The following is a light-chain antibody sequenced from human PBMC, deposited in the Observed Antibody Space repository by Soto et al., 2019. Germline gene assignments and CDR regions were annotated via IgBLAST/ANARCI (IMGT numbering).Light chain of an antibody. V-gene: IGLV1-47*01. Sequence: QSVLTQPPSASGTPGQRVTISCSGRSSNIGNNNVYWYQQLPGTAPKLLIYKNHQRPSAVPDRFSGSKSGTSASLAISGLRSEDEAFYYCAAWDDSLSGLVFGGGTKLTVL. J-gene: IGLJ2*01. CDR2: KNH. CDR1: SSNIGNNN. CDR3: AAWDDSLSGLV.